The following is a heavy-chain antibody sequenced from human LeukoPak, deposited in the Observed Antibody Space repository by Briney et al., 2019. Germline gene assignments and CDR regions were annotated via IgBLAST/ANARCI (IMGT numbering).Heavy chain of an antibody. CDR1: GFNFISNY. J-gene: IGHJ4*02. Sequence: PGGSLRLSCAVSGFNFISNYMTWVRQAPGKGLECISVIHSNDDTYYAASVRGRFPISRDTSKYMLYLQMNSLRAEDTAIYFCTRGHAAMGEHWGQGTLVTVSS. CDR3: TRGHAAMGEH. CDR2: IHSNDDT. V-gene: IGHV3-53*01. D-gene: IGHD1/OR15-1a*01.